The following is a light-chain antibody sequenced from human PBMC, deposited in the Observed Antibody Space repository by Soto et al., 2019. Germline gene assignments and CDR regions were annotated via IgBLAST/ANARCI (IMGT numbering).Light chain of an antibody. Sequence: EIVFTQSPGSLSLSPGERATPSCRASQSVSSNLAWYQQKPGQAPRLLIYGASTRATGIPARFSGSGSGTEFTLTINSLQSEDFAVYYCQQYNNWPRTFGQGTKV. V-gene: IGKV3-15*01. CDR3: QQYNNWPRT. J-gene: IGKJ1*01. CDR2: GAS. CDR1: QSVSSN.